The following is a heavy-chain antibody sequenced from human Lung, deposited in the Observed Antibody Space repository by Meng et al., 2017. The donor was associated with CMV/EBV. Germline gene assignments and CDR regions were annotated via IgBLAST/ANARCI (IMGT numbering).Heavy chain of an antibody. CDR3: ARDPSNTSGRYAYFDY. Sequence: VQVVQSGAEVKKPGASVRVSCKASGYTFTQHGISWIRQDPGQGLEWMGWISCYNGDTNYAQKLQGRVTMTTDTSTNTAYMDLRGLRSDDTAVYYCARDPSNTSGRYAYFDYWGQGTLVTVCS. J-gene: IGHJ4*02. D-gene: IGHD6-19*01. CDR1: GYTFTQHG. V-gene: IGHV1-18*01. CDR2: ISCYNGDT.